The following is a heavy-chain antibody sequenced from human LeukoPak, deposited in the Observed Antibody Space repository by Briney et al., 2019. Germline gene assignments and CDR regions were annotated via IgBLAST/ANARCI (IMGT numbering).Heavy chain of an antibody. Sequence: GGSLRLSCAASGFTFSSYAMSWVRQAPGKGLEWVSAISGSGGSTYYADSVKGRFTISRDNSKNTLYLQMNSLRAEDTAVYYCASYVYYDFWSGISPHRLIDYWGQGTLVTVSS. J-gene: IGHJ4*02. D-gene: IGHD3-3*01. CDR1: GFTFSSYA. V-gene: IGHV3-23*01. CDR3: ASYVYYDFWSGISPHRLIDY. CDR2: ISGSGGST.